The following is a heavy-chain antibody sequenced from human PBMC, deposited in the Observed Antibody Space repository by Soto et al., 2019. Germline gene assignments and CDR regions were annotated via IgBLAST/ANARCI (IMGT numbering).Heavy chain of an antibody. Sequence: SVKVSCKGSVFTFSNYAISWVRQAPGQGLEWMGGIIPIFGTANYAQKFQGRVTITADESTSTAYMELSSLRSEDTAVYYCARASGYPDFYNWFDPWGQGTLVTVSS. CDR2: IIPIFGTA. J-gene: IGHJ5*02. D-gene: IGHD5-18*01. V-gene: IGHV1-69*13. CDR3: ARASGYPDFYNWFDP. CDR1: VFTFSNYA.